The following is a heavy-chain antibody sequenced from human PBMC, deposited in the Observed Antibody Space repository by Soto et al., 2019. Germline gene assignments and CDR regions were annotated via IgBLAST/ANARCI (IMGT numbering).Heavy chain of an antibody. D-gene: IGHD6-6*01. CDR1: GGTFSSYT. Sequence: QVQLVQSGAEVKKPGSSVKVSCKASGGTFSSYTISWVRQAPGQGLEWMGRIIPILGIANYAQKFQGRVTITADKSTSTAYMELSSLRSEDTAVYYCASEYSSSSNARYPPFDPWGQGTLVTVSS. CDR3: ASEYSSSSNARYPPFDP. CDR2: IIPILGIA. V-gene: IGHV1-69*02. J-gene: IGHJ5*02.